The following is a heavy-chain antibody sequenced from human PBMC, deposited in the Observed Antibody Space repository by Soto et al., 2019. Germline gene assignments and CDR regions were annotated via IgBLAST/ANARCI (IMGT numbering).Heavy chain of an antibody. CDR3: ARDTEPTNGGIDY. Sequence: WTWIRQHPGKVLEWIGDIYYTGGTKYNSSLRSRVTIAMDTSQNPFSLRLSAVTAADTDIYYCARDTEPTNGGIDYWGQGTLVTVSS. V-gene: IGHV4-31*02. J-gene: IGHJ4*02. CDR2: IYYTGGT. D-gene: IGHD3-16*01.